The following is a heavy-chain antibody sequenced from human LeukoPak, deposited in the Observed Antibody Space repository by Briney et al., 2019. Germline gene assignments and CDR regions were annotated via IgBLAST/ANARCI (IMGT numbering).Heavy chain of an antibody. J-gene: IGHJ6*02. CDR3: GREVRGPMIYGLDV. CDR2: IHYTGST. Sequence: SQTLSLTCTVSGGSISSGAYFWTWIRQHPGKGLEWIGYIHYTGSTYYNPSLKSRVTISVDTSKNQFSLRLTSLTAADTAVYYCGREVRGPMIYGLDVWGQGTTVTVSS. D-gene: IGHD3-22*01. CDR1: GGSISSGAYF. V-gene: IGHV4-31*03.